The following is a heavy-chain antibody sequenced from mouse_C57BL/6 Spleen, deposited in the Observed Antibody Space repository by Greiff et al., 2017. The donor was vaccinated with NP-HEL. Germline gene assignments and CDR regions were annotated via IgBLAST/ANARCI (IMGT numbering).Heavy chain of an antibody. J-gene: IGHJ3*01. D-gene: IGHD1-1*01. V-gene: IGHV5-4*01. CDR2: ISAGGSYT. CDR3: ARDEDYYGSSSRFAY. CDR1: GFTFSSYA. Sequence: DVKLVESGGGLVKPGGSLKLSCAASGFTFSSYAMSWVRQTPEKRLEWVATISAGGSYTYYPDNVKGRFTISRDNAKNNLYLQMSHLKSEDTAMYYCARDEDYYGSSSRFAYWGQGTLVTVSA.